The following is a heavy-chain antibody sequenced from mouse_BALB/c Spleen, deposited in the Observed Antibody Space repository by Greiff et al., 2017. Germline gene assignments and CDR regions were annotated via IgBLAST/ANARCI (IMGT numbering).Heavy chain of an antibody. D-gene: IGHD2-3*01. J-gene: IGHJ4*01. CDR2: ISTYYGDA. Sequence: QVQLQHSGAELVRPGVSVKISCKGSGYTFTDYAMHWVKQSHAKSLEWIGVISTYYGDASYNQKFKGKATMTVDKSSSTAYMELARLTSEDSAIYYCARDDDGAMDYWGQGTSVTVSS. CDR1: GYTFTDYA. V-gene: IGHV1S137*01. CDR3: ARDDDGAMDY.